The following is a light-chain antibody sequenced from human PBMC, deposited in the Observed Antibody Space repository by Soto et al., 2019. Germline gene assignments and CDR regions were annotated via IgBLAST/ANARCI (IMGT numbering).Light chain of an antibody. CDR1: QSISNY. J-gene: IGKJ1*01. V-gene: IGKV3-20*01. CDR2: GAS. CDR3: QQYGSSGT. Sequence: IVMTQSPANLCVSPGERANLSCRASQSISNYLAWYQQKPGQAPRLLIYGASNRATGIPDRFSGSGSGTDFTLTISRLEPEDFAVYYCQQYGSSGTFGQGTKVDIK.